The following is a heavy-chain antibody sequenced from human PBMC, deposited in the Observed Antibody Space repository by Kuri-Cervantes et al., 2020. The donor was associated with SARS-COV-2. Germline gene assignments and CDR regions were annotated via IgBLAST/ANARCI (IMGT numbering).Heavy chain of an antibody. CDR3: ARVEINYDFWSGYYGDSGYYYGMDV. CDR1: GFTFSSYS. J-gene: IGHJ6*02. D-gene: IGHD3-3*01. CDR2: ISGSGGST. V-gene: IGHV3-23*01. Sequence: GESLKISCAASGFTFSSYSMNWVRQAPGKGLEWVSAISGSGGSTYYADSVKGRFTISRDNSKNTLYLQMNSLRAEDTAVYYCARVEINYDFWSGYYGDSGYYYGMDVWGQGTTVTVSS.